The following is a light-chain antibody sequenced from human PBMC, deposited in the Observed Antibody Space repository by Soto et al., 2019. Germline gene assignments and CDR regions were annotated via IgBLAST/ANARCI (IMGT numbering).Light chain of an antibody. J-gene: IGKJ4*01. Sequence: EIVMTQSPATLSVSPGERATLSCRASQSVSNNLACYQQKPGQAPRLLIYFASTRATGIPARFSGSGSGTEFTLTISSLQSEDFAVYYCQQYNKWPLTFGGGTKVETK. V-gene: IGKV3-15*01. CDR2: FAS. CDR1: QSVSNN. CDR3: QQYNKWPLT.